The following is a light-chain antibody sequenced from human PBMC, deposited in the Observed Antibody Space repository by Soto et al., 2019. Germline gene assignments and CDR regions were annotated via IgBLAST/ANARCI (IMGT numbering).Light chain of an antibody. V-gene: IGLV1-40*01. J-gene: IGLJ3*02. Sequence: QSVLTQPPSVSGAPGQRVTISCTGSSSNIGAGYNVHWYQQLPGTAPKLLIYGNSNRPSGVPDRFSGSKSGTSASRAITGLQAEDEADYYCQSYDSSLSGWVFGGGTKVIVL. CDR1: SSNIGAGYN. CDR2: GNS. CDR3: QSYDSSLSGWV.